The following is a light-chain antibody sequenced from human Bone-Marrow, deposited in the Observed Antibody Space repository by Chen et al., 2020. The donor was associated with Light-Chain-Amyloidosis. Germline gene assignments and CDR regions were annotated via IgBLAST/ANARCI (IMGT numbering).Light chain of an antibody. J-gene: IGLJ1*01. CDR2: RNN. CDR3: AAWDGSLRSYV. V-gene: IGLV1-47*01. Sequence: QSVLTQPPSASGTPGQRVTISCSGASSNIGSNYVYWYLHFPGPAPNLLILRNNQRPSGVPNRFAASKSGTSAFLAISGLRSEDESEYYCAAWDGSLRSYVYGTGTKVIVL. CDR1: SSNIGSNY.